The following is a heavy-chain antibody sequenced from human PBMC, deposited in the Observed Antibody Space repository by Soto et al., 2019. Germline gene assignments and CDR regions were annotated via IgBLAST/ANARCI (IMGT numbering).Heavy chain of an antibody. V-gene: IGHV3-23*01. CDR2: ISGSGTKT. CDR1: GFIFSSFA. CDR3: AKVPSSAWFADY. Sequence: EVQLLESGVGLVQPGGSLRLSCAASGFIFSSFAVTWVRQAPGKGLEWVSTISGSGTKTYYADSVRGRFTISRDNSKNTLYLQMNSLRVEDTAVYYCAKVPSSAWFADYWGQGTLVTVSS. J-gene: IGHJ4*02. D-gene: IGHD3-10*01.